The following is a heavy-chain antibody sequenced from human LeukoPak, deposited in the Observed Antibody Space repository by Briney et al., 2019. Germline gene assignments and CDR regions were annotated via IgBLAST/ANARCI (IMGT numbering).Heavy chain of an antibody. Sequence: GGSLRLSCAASGFTFSSYSMNWVRQAPGKGLEWVSAISGSGGSTYYADSVKGRFTISRDNSKNTLYLQMNSLRAEDTAVYYCASVRHSSGWYADYWGQGTLVTVSS. J-gene: IGHJ4*02. CDR3: ASVRHSSGWYADY. V-gene: IGHV3-23*01. D-gene: IGHD6-19*01. CDR1: GFTFSSYS. CDR2: ISGSGGST.